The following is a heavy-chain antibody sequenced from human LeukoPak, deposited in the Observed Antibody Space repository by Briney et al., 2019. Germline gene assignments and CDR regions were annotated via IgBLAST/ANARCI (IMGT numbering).Heavy chain of an antibody. Sequence: GGSLRLSCAASGFTFSSYSMNWVRQAPGKGLEWVSVIYTADNTYYADSVKGRFTISRDNSKNTLYLQMNSLRAEDTAVYYCAREHYGDYYFDYWGQGTLVTVSS. J-gene: IGHJ4*02. CDR3: AREHYGDYYFDY. CDR2: IYTADNT. V-gene: IGHV3-53*01. D-gene: IGHD4-17*01. CDR1: GFTFSSYS.